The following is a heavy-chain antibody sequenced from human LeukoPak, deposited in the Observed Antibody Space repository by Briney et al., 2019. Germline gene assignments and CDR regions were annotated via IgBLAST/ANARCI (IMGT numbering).Heavy chain of an antibody. Sequence: GGSLRLSCVASGFTFSTAWMHWARQTPGKGLVWVSHINGDGRRIDYADDVKGRFTISRDNAKNTLYLQMNSLRVEDTAVYYCVRDLPRTSGPWGQGTLVTVSS. D-gene: IGHD3-10*01. CDR3: VRDLPRTSGP. CDR2: INGDGRRI. CDR1: GFTFSTAW. J-gene: IGHJ5*02. V-gene: IGHV3-74*01.